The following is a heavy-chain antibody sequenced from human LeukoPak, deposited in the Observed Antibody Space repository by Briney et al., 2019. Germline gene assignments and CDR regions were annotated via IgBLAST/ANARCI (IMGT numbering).Heavy chain of an antibody. CDR3: ARDIYSNYGSDYGTDV. V-gene: IGHV1-46*01. CDR1: GYTCTSYY. Sequence: ASVKVSCKASGYTCTSYYMHWVRQAPGQGLEWMGIINPSGGSTSYAQKFRGRVTMTRDTSTSTVYMELSSLRSEDTAVYYCARDIYSNYGSDYGTDVWGQGTTVTVSS. D-gene: IGHD4-11*01. CDR2: INPSGGST. J-gene: IGHJ6*02.